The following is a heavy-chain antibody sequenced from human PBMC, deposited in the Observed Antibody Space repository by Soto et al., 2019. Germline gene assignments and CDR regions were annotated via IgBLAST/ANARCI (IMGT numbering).Heavy chain of an antibody. CDR1: GYTFTGYY. CDR2: INPNSGGT. D-gene: IGHD3-3*01. J-gene: IGHJ6*02. V-gene: IGHV1-2*04. CDR3: ARDREYYDFWSGPKYGMDV. Sequence: ASVKVSCKASGYTFTGYYMHWVRQAPGQGLEWMGWINPNSGGTNYAQKFQGWVTMTRDTSISTAYMELSRLRSDDTAVYYCARDREYYDFWSGPKYGMDVWGQGTMVTVSS.